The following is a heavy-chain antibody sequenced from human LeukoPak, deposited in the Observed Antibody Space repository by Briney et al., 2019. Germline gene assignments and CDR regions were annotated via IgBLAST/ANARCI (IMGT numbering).Heavy chain of an antibody. CDR3: ARTSTTVVNTQYYFDY. CDR1: GGSISNYY. V-gene: IGHV4-4*07. J-gene: IGHJ4*02. CDR2: IYASGST. D-gene: IGHD4-17*01. Sequence: SETLSLTCTVSGGSISNYYWSWIRQPAGKGLEWIGRIYASGSTNYNPSLKSRLTMSVDTSKNQFSLKLSSVTAADTAVYYCARTSTTVVNTQYYFDYWGQGTLVTVSS.